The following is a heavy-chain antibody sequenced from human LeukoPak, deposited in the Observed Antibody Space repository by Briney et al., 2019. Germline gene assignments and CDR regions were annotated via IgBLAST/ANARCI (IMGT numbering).Heavy chain of an antibody. CDR3: ARGAAGTGKAVFDY. Sequence: ASVKVSCKASGGTFSSYAISWVRQAPGQGLEWMGRIIPILGIANYAQKFQGRVTITADKSTSTAYMELSSLRSDDTAVYYCARGAAGTGKAVFDYWGQGTLVTVSS. J-gene: IGHJ4*02. V-gene: IGHV1-69*04. CDR2: IIPILGIA. D-gene: IGHD6-13*01. CDR1: GGTFSSYA.